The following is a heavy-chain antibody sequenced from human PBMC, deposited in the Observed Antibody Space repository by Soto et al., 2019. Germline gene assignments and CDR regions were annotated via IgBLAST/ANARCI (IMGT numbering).Heavy chain of an antibody. V-gene: IGHV3-30*18. CDR2: ISYDGSNK. CDR1: GFTFSSYG. J-gene: IGHJ4*02. Sequence: PGGSLRLSXAASGFTFSSYGMHWVRQAPGKGLEWVAVISYDGSNKYYADSVKGRFTISRDNSKNTLYLQMNSLRAEDTAVYYCAKDPGEYSSSWYDYFDYWGQGTLVTVSS. D-gene: IGHD6-13*01. CDR3: AKDPGEYSSSWYDYFDY.